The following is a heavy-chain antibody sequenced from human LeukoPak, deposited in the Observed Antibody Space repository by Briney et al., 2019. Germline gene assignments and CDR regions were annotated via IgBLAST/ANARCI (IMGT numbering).Heavy chain of an antibody. CDR3: ARHPHYDILTGPWAFDI. J-gene: IGHJ3*02. D-gene: IGHD3-9*01. Sequence: SETLSLTCTVSGGSISSGSYYWSWIRQPAGKDLEWIGNIYYSGSTNYNPSLKSRVTISVDTSKNQFSLKLSSVTAADTAVYYCARHPHYDILTGPWAFDIWGQGTMVTVSS. CDR1: GGSISSGSYY. V-gene: IGHV4-61*10. CDR2: IYYSGST.